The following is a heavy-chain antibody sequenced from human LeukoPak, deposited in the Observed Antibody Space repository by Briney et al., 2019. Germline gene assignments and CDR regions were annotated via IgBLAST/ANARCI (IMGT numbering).Heavy chain of an antibody. Sequence: GESLKISCKASGYSSTGFWIGWVRQMPGKGLEWMGIIYPGDSDTRYSPSFQGQVTISADKSITAAYLQWSSLKASDTAMYYCARRRPYSSGWTNYFDNWGQGTLVTVSS. CDR2: IYPGDSDT. D-gene: IGHD6-19*01. CDR3: ARRRPYSSGWTNYFDN. V-gene: IGHV5-51*01. CDR1: GYSSTGFW. J-gene: IGHJ4*02.